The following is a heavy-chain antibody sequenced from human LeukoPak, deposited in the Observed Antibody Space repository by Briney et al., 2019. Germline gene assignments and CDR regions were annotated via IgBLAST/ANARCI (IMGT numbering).Heavy chain of an antibody. CDR3: ARDSGFWSGYYTNWFDP. CDR2: ISSSSSYI. Sequence: GSLILSCAASGFTFSSYSMNWVRQAPGRGLEWVSSISSSSSYIYYADSVKGRFTISRDNAKNSLYLQMNSLRAEDTAVYYCARDSGFWSGYYTNWFDPWGQGTLVTVSS. J-gene: IGHJ5*02. V-gene: IGHV3-21*01. D-gene: IGHD3-3*01. CDR1: GFTFSSYS.